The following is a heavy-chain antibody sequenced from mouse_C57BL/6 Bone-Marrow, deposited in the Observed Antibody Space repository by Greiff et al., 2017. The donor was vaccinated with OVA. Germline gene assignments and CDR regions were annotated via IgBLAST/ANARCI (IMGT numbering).Heavy chain of an antibody. J-gene: IGHJ3*01. V-gene: IGHV5-2*03. D-gene: IGHD2-3*01. Sequence: EVKLEESGGGLVQPGESLKLSCESNEYEFPSHDMSWVRKTPEKRLELVAAINSDGGSTYYPDTMERRFIISRDNTKKTLYLQMSSLRSEDTALYYCARHGDGYYVAWFAYWGQGTLVTVSA. CDR2: INSDGGST. CDR3: ARHGDGYYVAWFAY. CDR1: EYEFPSHD.